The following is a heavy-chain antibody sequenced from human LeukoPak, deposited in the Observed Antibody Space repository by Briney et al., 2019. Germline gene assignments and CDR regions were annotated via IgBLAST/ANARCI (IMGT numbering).Heavy chain of an antibody. CDR1: GFTFSSFA. D-gene: IGHD3-9*01. V-gene: IGHV3-23*01. CDR3: AKDLGDYDILTGLDH. Sequence: GGSLGLSCVASGFTFSSFATSWVRQAPGKGLEWVSAISGGGGSTFYADSVKGRFTISRDDSKNTLYLQMNSLRAEDTAVYYCAKDLGDYDILTGLDHWGQGTLVTVSS. J-gene: IGHJ4*02. CDR2: ISGGGGST.